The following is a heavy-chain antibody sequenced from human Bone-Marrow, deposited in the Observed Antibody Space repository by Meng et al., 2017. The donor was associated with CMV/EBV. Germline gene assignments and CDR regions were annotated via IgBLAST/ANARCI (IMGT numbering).Heavy chain of an antibody. CDR1: GGTFSSYT. J-gene: IGHJ6*02. Sequence: SVKVSCKASGGTFSSYTISWVRQAPGQGLEWMGRIIPILGIANYAQKFQGRVTITADKSTSTAYMERSSLRSEDTAVYYCAREPSQALMDVWGQGTTVTVSS. CDR3: AREPSQALMDV. CDR2: IIPILGIA. V-gene: IGHV1-69*04.